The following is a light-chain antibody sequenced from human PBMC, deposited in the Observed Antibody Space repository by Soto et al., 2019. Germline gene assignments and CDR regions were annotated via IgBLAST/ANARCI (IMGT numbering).Light chain of an antibody. CDR3: QQYNNWPIT. V-gene: IGKV3-15*01. J-gene: IGKJ5*01. CDR2: GAS. Sequence: EVVMTQSPATLSVSPGERATLSCRASQSVSSNLAWYQQKPGQAPRLLIYGASTRATGIPARFSGSGSGTEFTLTISSLQSEDFAVYYCQQYNNWPITVGQGTRLDIK. CDR1: QSVSSN.